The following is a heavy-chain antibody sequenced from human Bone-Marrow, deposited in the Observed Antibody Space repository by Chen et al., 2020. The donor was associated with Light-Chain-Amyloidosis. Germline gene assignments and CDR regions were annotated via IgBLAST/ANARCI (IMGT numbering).Heavy chain of an antibody. D-gene: IGHD3-9*01. CDR1: GFPFSSHA. CDR3: AGTLRYGHQVYFDY. J-gene: IGHJ4*02. CDR2: SSFDGR. Sequence: QVQLVESGGGVVQPGTSLRLSCVGSGFPFSSHAMHWVRQAPGRGLEWVAVSSFDGRADPVQGRVTVSRDNSKSTLYLEMDSLRPDDTAVYYCAGTLRYGHQVYFDYWGQGTLVTVSS. V-gene: IGHV3-30*04.